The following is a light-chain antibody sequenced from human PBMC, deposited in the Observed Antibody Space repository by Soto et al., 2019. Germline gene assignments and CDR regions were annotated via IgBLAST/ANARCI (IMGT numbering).Light chain of an antibody. V-gene: IGKV1-39*01. CDR3: QQSYASPRT. J-gene: IGKJ1*01. CDR2: ASS. CDR1: QNVANY. Sequence: DIQMTQSPSSLSASVGDRVTLTCRASQNVANYLNWYQQTPGKAPKLLIYASSTLQSGAPSRFSGRGSGTHFILTISNLQPEDIATYYCQQSYASPRTFGQGTKVEI.